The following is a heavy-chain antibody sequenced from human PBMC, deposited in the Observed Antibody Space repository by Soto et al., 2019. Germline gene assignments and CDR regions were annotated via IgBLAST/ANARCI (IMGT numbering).Heavy chain of an antibody. V-gene: IGHV3-53*01. CDR1: GFTVSSTY. CDR2: IYSGGST. D-gene: IGHD5-18*01. Sequence: VGSLRLSCAASGFTVSSTYMSWVRQAPGKGLEWVSVIYSGGSTYYADSVKGRFTISRDNSKNTLYLQMNSLRAEDTAVYYCARSGYSYGPFDYWGQGTLVTVSS. CDR3: ARSGYSYGPFDY. J-gene: IGHJ4*02.